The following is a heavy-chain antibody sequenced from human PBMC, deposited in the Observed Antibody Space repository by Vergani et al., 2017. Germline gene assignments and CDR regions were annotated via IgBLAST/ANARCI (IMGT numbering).Heavy chain of an antibody. V-gene: IGHV4-61*02. CDR3: ARPVGPSAIADGYHV. D-gene: IGHD3-10*01. Sequence: QVQLQESGPGLLKPSQTLSLTCTVSGASVSRGTYYWTWIRQPAGKKLEWIVRMYTSGHTIYNPSLESRLAFSVDTSKNLFSLRLKSVTATDTGMYYCARPVGPSAIADGYHVWGQGTMVTVS. CDR1: GASVSRGTYY. J-gene: IGHJ3*01. CDR2: MYTSGHT.